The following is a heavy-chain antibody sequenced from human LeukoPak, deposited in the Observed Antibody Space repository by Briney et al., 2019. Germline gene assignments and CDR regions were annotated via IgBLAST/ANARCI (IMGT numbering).Heavy chain of an antibody. CDR2: IKQDGSDK. V-gene: IGHV3-7*02. J-gene: IGHJ4*02. CDR3: ARCSGSSTYHSDDY. CDR1: GFTFSSYW. Sequence: PGGSLRLSCAASGFTFSSYWMSWVRQAPGKGLEWVANIKQDGSDKYYVDSVKGRFTISRDSAKNSLSLQMNSLRAEDTAVYYCARCSGSSTYHSDDYWGQGTLVTVSS. D-gene: IGHD2-15*01.